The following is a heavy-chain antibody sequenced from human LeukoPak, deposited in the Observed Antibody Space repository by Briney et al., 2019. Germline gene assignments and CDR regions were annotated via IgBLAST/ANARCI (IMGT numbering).Heavy chain of an antibody. J-gene: IGHJ4*02. CDR2: IYYSGST. CDR3: AIAAGYSSSWYPY. CDR1: GGSISSYY. Sequence: SETLSLTCAVSGGSISSYYWSWIRQPPGKGLEWIGYIYYSGSTNYNPSLKSRVTISVDTSKNQFSLKLSSVTAADTAVYYCAIAAGYSSSWYPYWGQGTLVTVSS. V-gene: IGHV4-59*01. D-gene: IGHD6-13*01.